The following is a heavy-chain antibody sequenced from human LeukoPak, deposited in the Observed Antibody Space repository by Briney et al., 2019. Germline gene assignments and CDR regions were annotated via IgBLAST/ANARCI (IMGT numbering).Heavy chain of an antibody. V-gene: IGHV4-38-2*02. CDR1: GYSISSGYY. CDR2: IYHSGST. Sequence: SETLSLTCTVSGYSISSGYYWGWIRQPPGKGLEWIGSIYHSGSTYYNPSLKSRVTISVDTSKNQFSLKLSSVTAADTAVYYCAGDGEDYYGSGISSDYWGQGTLVTVSS. CDR3: AGDGEDYYGSGISSDY. D-gene: IGHD3-10*01. J-gene: IGHJ4*02.